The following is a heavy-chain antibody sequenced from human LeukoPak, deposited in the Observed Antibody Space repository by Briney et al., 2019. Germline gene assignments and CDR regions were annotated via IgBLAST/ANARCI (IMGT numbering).Heavy chain of an antibody. D-gene: IGHD3-9*01. V-gene: IGHV3-23*01. CDR2: ISADGAHT. CDR3: AKDLRVTSRLGYFDY. J-gene: IGHJ4*02. Sequence: PGGSLRLSCAASGFTFNNYAVTWARLSPEQGLEWVSSISADGAHTYYAESVKGRFTISRDDSTDTVYLQMNSLRGEDTAVYFCAKDLRVTSRLGYFDYWGQGTLVTVST. CDR1: GFTFNNYA.